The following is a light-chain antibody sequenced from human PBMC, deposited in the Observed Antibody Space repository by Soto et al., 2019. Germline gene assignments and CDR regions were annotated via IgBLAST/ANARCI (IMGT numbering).Light chain of an antibody. J-gene: IGKJ2*01. CDR1: QTVGRY. Sequence: EIVLTQSPATLSLSPGDRVTLSCRASQTVGRYLSWYQHSPGQGPRLLVYDASNRATGIPARFSGSGSETDFTLTISSLEPEDFAVYYCQQRSNWRNTFGQGTKLEIK. V-gene: IGKV3-11*01. CDR3: QQRSNWRNT. CDR2: DAS.